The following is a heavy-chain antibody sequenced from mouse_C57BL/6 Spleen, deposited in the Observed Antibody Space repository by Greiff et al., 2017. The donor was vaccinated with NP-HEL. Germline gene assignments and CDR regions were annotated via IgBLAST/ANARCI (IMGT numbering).Heavy chain of an antibody. V-gene: IGHV5-9*01. J-gene: IGHJ3*01. D-gene: IGHD2-3*01. Sequence: DVKLVESGGGLVKPGGSLKLSCAASGFTFSSYTMSWVRQTPEKRLEWVATISGGGGNTYYPDSVKGRFTISRDNAKNTLYLQMSSLRSEDTALYYCARSYDGYYFAWFAYWGQGTLVTVSA. CDR3: ARSYDGYYFAWFAY. CDR1: GFTFSSYT. CDR2: ISGGGGNT.